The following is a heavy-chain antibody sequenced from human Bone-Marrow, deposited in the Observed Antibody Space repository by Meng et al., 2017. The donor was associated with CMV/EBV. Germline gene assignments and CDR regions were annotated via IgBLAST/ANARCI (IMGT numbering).Heavy chain of an antibody. J-gene: IGHJ4*02. V-gene: IGHV3-15*01. D-gene: IGHD2-2*02. CDR3: TTDGIVVVPAAIDY. CDR1: GFTFSNAW. Sequence: GESLKISCAASGFTFSNAWMSWVRQAPGKGLEWVGRIKSKTDGGTTDYAAPVKGRFTISRDDSKNTLYPQMNSLKTEDTAVYYCTTDGIVVVPAAIDYWGQGTLVTVSS. CDR2: IKSKTDGGTT.